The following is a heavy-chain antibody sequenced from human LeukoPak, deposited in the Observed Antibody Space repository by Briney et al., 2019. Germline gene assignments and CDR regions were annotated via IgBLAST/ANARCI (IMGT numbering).Heavy chain of an antibody. J-gene: IGHJ4*02. CDR1: GFTFTTYG. Sequence: PGGSLRLSCAVSGFTFTTYGMHWVRQAPGKGLEWVAVISYDGSNKYYGDSVKGRFTISRDNSKNTLYLQMSSLRAEDTAFYYCAKVEVPVAPGWALDSWGQGTLVTVSS. CDR3: AKVEVPVAPGWALDS. CDR2: ISYDGSNK. D-gene: IGHD2-2*01. V-gene: IGHV3-30*18.